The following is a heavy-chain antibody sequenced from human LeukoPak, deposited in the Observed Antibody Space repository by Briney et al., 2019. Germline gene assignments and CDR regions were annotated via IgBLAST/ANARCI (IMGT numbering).Heavy chain of an antibody. CDR3: ARGEYPINHTGYFDY. D-gene: IGHD6-6*01. CDR2: INHSGST. Sequence: SETLSLTCTVSGGSISSYYWSWIRQPPGKGLEWIGEINHSGSTNYNPSLKSRVTISVDTSKNQFSLKLSSVTAADTAVYYCARGEYPINHTGYFDYWGQGTLVTVSS. J-gene: IGHJ4*02. V-gene: IGHV4-34*01. CDR1: GGSISSYY.